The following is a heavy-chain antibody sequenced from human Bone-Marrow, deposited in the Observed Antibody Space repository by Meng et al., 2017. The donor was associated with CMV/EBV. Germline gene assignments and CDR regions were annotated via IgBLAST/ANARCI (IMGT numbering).Heavy chain of an antibody. Sequence: ASVKVSCKASGYTFTGYYIHWVRQAPGQGLAWMGWISPNSGGTHYAQNFQGRVTMTRDTSISTAYMELSSLRGDDTAVYFCARDYGDNHFDYWGQATLVTVSS. CDR3: ARDYGDNHFDY. V-gene: IGHV1-2*02. J-gene: IGHJ4*02. CDR1: GYTFTGYY. CDR2: ISPNSGGT. D-gene: IGHD4-17*01.